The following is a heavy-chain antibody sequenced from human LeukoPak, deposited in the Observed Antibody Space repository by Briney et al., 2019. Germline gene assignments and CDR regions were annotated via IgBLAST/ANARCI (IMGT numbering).Heavy chain of an antibody. CDR1: GFTFSSYA. D-gene: IGHD2-21*01. CDR3: ARDPLGDSTYYFDY. V-gene: IGHV3-30*04. J-gene: IGHJ4*02. CDR2: ISFDGSDK. Sequence: HPGGSLRLSCAASGFTFSSYAMHWVRQAPGKGLEWVAVISFDGSDKYYADSVKGRSTISRDNSKNTLYLQMNSLRAEDTAVYYCARDPLGDSTYYFDYWGQGTLVTVSS.